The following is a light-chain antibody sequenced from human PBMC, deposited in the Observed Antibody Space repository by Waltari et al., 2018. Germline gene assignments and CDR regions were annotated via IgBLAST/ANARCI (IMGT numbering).Light chain of an antibody. CDR3: QQYSDYPWT. V-gene: IGKV1-5*03. CDR2: KAS. J-gene: IGKJ1*01. Sequence: DIQMTQSPSTLSASVGDRVTLTCRASQRISSCLAWYRQRPGKAPKLLIYKASSLEYGVPSRFSGSGSGTEFTLTISGLQPDDFATYYCQQYSDYPWTFGQGTKVEIK. CDR1: QRISSC.